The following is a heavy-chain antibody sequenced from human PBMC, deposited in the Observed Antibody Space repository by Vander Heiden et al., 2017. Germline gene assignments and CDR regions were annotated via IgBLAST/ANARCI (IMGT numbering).Heavy chain of an antibody. CDR2: ISGSGGST. Sequence: EVRLLASGGGLVQPGGSLRLSCAASGLTLSSYSMRRLRPAPGKGREGVSAISGSGGSTYYADSVKGRFTSSRDNSKNTLYLQMNSLRAEDTAVYYCAKMMAVAGPFDYWGQGTLVTVSS. CDR3: AKMMAVAGPFDY. CDR1: GLTLSSYS. D-gene: IGHD6-19*01. V-gene: IGHV3-23*01. J-gene: IGHJ4*02.